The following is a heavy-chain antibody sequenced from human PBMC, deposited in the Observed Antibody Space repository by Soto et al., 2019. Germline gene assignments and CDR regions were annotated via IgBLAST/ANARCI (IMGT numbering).Heavy chain of an antibody. D-gene: IGHD3-3*01. CDR3: ARGKRFSDWFDP. Sequence: SETLSLTCSVSGGTISGYYWTWIRQPAGKGLEWIGRIYSSGNTKYNPSLQSRVTMSLDTSNNQFSLRLTSVTAADTAVYYCARGKRFSDWFDPWGQGTLITVSS. J-gene: IGHJ5*02. CDR2: IYSSGNT. V-gene: IGHV4-4*07. CDR1: GGTISGYY.